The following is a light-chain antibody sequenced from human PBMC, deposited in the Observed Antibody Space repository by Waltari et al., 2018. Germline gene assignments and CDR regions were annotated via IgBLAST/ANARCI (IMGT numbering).Light chain of an antibody. V-gene: IGKV1-12*01. CDR3: QQTNSFPRT. J-gene: IGKJ1*01. CDR1: QGIDNW. Sequence: DIQMTQSPSFVSASVGDRVTITCRASQGIDNWLAWYQQKPGKAPKFLIYSASSLQSGVPSRFVGSGSRTDFILTISRLQPEDFATYYCQQTNSFPRTFVQGTKVAIK. CDR2: SAS.